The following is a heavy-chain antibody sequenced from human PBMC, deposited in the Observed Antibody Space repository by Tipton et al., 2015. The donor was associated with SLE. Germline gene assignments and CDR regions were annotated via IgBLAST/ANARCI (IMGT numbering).Heavy chain of an antibody. Sequence: SLRLSCAASAFSFSNYNMNWVRQAPGKGLEWVASISSGSNYIYYGDSLKGRFTISRDNAQNSLYLQMNSLRVDDTAVYFCVRGRAGYYGSGSFFDYWGQGTLVTVSS. CDR3: VRGRAGYYGSGSFFDY. CDR2: ISSGSNYI. J-gene: IGHJ4*02. V-gene: IGHV3-21*03. D-gene: IGHD3-10*01. CDR1: AFSFSNYN.